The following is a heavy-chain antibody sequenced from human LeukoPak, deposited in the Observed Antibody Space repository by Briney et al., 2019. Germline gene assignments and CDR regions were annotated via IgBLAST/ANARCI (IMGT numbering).Heavy chain of an antibody. CDR1: GLTVSYNY. Sequence: PGGSLRLSCAASGLTVSYNYMSWVRQAPGKGLEWVSVIYGGGSTYYADSVKGRFTISRDNSKNMLYFQMNSLRAEDTAVYYCASTPPRYLGYFDYWGQGTLVTVSS. CDR2: IYGGGST. J-gene: IGHJ4*02. D-gene: IGHD3-9*01. CDR3: ASTPPRYLGYFDY. V-gene: IGHV3-53*01.